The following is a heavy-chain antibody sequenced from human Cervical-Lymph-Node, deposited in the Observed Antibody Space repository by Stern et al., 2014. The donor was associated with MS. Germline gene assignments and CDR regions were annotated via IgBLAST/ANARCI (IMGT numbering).Heavy chain of an antibody. CDR1: GYSFSSYW. V-gene: IGHV5-51*03. J-gene: IGHJ6*02. Sequence: EVQLVESGAEVKKPGESLKISCQGSGYSFSSYWIGWGGQMPGKGLEWMGIIYPGDSDTRYSPSFQGQVTISADKSISTAYLQWSSLKASDTAMYYCERRASYYFGMDVWGQGTMVTVSS. CDR3: ERRASYYFGMDV. CDR2: IYPGDSDT.